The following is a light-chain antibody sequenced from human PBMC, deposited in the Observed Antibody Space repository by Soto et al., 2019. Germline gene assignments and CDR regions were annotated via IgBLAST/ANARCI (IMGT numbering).Light chain of an antibody. Sequence: QSVLTQPPSVSAAPGQKVTISCSGTSSNIGNNYVSWYQQLPGTAPKLLIYDNNKRPPGIPYRFSGSKSGTSATLGITGLQTGEEADYYCGTLDSSISAVVFGGGTKVTVL. CDR1: SSNIGNNY. CDR2: DNN. CDR3: GTLDSSISAVV. J-gene: IGLJ2*01. V-gene: IGLV1-51*01.